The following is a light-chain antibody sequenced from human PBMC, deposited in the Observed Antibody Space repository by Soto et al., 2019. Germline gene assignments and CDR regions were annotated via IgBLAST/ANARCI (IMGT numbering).Light chain of an antibody. CDR1: NIGSKN. CDR3: QVWDSTSDQWV. CDR2: YNT. V-gene: IGLV3-21*01. Sequence: SYELTQPPTVSVAPGQTARITCGGNNIGSKNVHWYQQMPGQAPVLVIFYNTERPSGIPERLSGSSSGNTATLTISRVEAGDEADYFCQVWDSTSDQWVFGGGTQLTVL. J-gene: IGLJ3*02.